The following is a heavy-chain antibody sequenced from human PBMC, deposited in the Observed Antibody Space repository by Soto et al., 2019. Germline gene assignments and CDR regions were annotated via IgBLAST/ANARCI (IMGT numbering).Heavy chain of an antibody. Sequence: GESMKISCKGSGYSFTSYWIGGVRQMAGKGLEWMGIIYPGDSDTRSSPSFQGQVTISADKSSSTAYLQWSSLKASDTAMYYCARQIKGYYYYGMDVWGQGTTVTVSS. D-gene: IGHD3-16*01. V-gene: IGHV5-51*01. CDR3: ARQIKGYYYYGMDV. CDR1: GYSFTSYW. J-gene: IGHJ6*02. CDR2: IYPGDSDT.